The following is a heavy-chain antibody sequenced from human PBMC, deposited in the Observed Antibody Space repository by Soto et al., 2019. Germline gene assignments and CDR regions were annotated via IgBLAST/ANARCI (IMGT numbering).Heavy chain of an antibody. CDR1: GFTFSSYE. CDR2: ISSSGSTI. CDR3: ARDHSYYGMDV. J-gene: IGHJ6*02. Sequence: GGSLRLSCAASGFTFSSYEMNWVRQAPGKGLEWVSYISSSGSTIYYADSVKGRFTISRDNAKNSLYLQMNSLRAEDTAVYYCARDHSYYGMDVWGQGTTLTVSS. V-gene: IGHV3-48*03.